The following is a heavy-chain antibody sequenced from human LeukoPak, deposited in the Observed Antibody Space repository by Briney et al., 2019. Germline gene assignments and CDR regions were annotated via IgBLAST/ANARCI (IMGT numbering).Heavy chain of an antibody. Sequence: ASVRVSCEASGYTFTSYDINWVRQATGQGLEWMGWMNPNSGNTGYAQKLQGRVTMTRNTSISTAYMELSSLRSEDTAVYYCARVGGRSSWYYYYYYMDVWGKGTTVTVSS. D-gene: IGHD6-13*01. CDR3: ARVGGRSSWYYYYYYMDV. V-gene: IGHV1-8*01. CDR2: MNPNSGNT. J-gene: IGHJ6*03. CDR1: GYTFTSYD.